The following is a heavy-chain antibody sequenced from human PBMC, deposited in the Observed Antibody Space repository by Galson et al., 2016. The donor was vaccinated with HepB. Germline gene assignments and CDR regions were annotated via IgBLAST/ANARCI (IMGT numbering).Heavy chain of an antibody. CDR3: AKDHQGLYSSSASTFDY. CDR1: GFTFSSYG. V-gene: IGHV3-30*18. Sequence: SLRLSCAASGFTFSSYGMHWVRQAPGKGLEWVALISYDGSNKYYADSVKGRFTISRDNSKNTLYLQMNSLRAEDTALYYCAKDHQGLYSSSASTFDYWGQGTLVTVSS. D-gene: IGHD6-6*01. CDR2: ISYDGSNK. J-gene: IGHJ4*02.